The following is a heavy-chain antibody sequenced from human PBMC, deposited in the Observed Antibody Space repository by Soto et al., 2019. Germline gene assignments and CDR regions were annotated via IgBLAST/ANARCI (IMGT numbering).Heavy chain of an antibody. V-gene: IGHV4-39*02. J-gene: IGHJ4*02. CDR1: CGSISRSSYD. D-gene: IGHD2-21*01. CDR3: ARRDGYKQASRRGY. Sequence: QLQESGPGLVKPSETLSLTCTFSCGSISRSSYDWGWIRQPPGKGPVWIGSIYYSGSTYYNSSLNSRVTISVDTSKSNFSLNLMSVTAADTAMYDCARRDGYKQASRRGYWGQGTLVTVAS. CDR2: IYYSGST.